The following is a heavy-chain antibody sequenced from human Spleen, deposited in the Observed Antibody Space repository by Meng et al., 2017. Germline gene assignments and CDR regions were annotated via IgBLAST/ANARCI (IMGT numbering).Heavy chain of an antibody. V-gene: IGHV3-49*04. CDR1: GFTFGDYA. Sequence: GESLKISCTASGFTFGDYAMSWVRQAPGKGLEWVGFTRRTAYGGTTEYAASVKGRFTISRDDSKSIAYLQMNSLKTEDTAVYYCAKWMDTALSHWGQGTLVTVSS. J-gene: IGHJ1*01. D-gene: IGHD5-18*01. CDR2: TRRTAYGGTT. CDR3: AKWMDTALSH.